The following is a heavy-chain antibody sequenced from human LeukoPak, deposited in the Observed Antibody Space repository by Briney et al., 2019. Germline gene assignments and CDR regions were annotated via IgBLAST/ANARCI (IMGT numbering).Heavy chain of an antibody. J-gene: IGHJ5*02. CDR3: ARDLGQYYDTSDNWFDP. CDR2: ISSSSSTI. V-gene: IGHV3-48*01. Sequence: GGSLRLSCAASGFTFSSYSMNWVRQAPGKGLEWVSYISSSSSTIYYADSVKGRFTISRDNAKNSLYLQMNSLRAEDTAVYYCARDLGQYYDTSDNWFDPWGREPWSPSPQ. CDR1: GFTFSSYS. D-gene: IGHD3-22*01.